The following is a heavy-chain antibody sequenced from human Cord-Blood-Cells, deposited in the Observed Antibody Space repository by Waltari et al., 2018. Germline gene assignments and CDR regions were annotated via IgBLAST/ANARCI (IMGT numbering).Heavy chain of an antibody. CDR2: INPSGGST. D-gene: IGHD1-26*01. J-gene: IGHJ4*02. CDR1: GYTFPSYS. CDR3: ARDTYSGSYYDY. V-gene: IGHV1-46*01. Sequence: QAQLVQSGAEVKKPGASVKVSCKASGYTFPSYSMQWVGQAPGQGLEWMGIINPSGGSTSYAQKFQGRVTMTRDTSTSTVYMELSSLRSEDTAVYYCARDTYSGSYYDYWGQGTLVTVSS.